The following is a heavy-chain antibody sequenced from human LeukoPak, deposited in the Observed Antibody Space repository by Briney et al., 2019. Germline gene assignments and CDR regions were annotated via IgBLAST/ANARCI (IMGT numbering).Heavy chain of an antibody. V-gene: IGHV4-34*01. CDR1: GGSFSGYY. Sequence: PETLSLTCAVYGGSFSGYYWSWIRQPPGKGLEWIGEINHSGSTNYNPSLKSRVTISVDTSKNQFSLKLSSVTAADTAVYYCARGSGSGGSCLDYWGQGTLVSVSS. CDR3: ARGSGSGGSCLDY. CDR2: INHSGST. J-gene: IGHJ4*02. D-gene: IGHD2-15*01.